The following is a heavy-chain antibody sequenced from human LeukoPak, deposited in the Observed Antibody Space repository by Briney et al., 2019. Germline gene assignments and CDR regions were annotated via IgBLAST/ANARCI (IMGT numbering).Heavy chain of an antibody. J-gene: IGHJ6*03. CDR3: ASDIVVVVAATVYMDV. V-gene: IGHV3-23*01. CDR2: ISGSGGST. D-gene: IGHD2-15*01. CDR1: GFTFSSYA. Sequence: PGGSLRLSCAASGFTFSSYAMSWVRQAPGKGLEWVSAISGSGGSTYYADSGKGRFTISRDNSKNTLYLQMNSLRAEDTAVYYCASDIVVVVAATVYMDVSGKGTPVTVSS.